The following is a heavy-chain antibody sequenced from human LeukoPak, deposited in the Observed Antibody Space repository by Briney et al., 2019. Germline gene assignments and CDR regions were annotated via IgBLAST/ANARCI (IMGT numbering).Heavy chain of an antibody. V-gene: IGHV1-2*02. J-gene: IGHJ6*03. CDR3: ARDSGRDDFCSTYYYYYYMDV. CDR2: INPNSGGT. CDR1: GYTFTGYY. D-gene: IGHD3-3*01. Sequence: ASVKVSCKASGYTFTGYYMHWVRQAPGQGLEWMGWINPNSGGTNYAQKFQGRVTMTRDTSISTAYMELSRLRSDDTAVYYCARDSGRDDFCSTYYYYYYMDVWGKGTTVTVSS.